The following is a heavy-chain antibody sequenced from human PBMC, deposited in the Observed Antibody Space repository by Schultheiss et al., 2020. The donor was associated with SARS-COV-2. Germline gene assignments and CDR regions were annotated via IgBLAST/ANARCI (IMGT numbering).Heavy chain of an antibody. CDR3: ARARATVTYFDY. J-gene: IGHJ4*02. CDR1: GGSISSSNW. V-gene: IGHV4-4*02. CDR2: IYHSGST. Sequence: SETLSLTCAVSGGSISSSNWWSWVRQPPGKGLEWIGEIYHSGSTYYNPSLKSRVTISVDTSKNQFSLKLSSVTAADTAVYYCARARATVTYFDYWGQGTLVTVSS. D-gene: IGHD4-17*01.